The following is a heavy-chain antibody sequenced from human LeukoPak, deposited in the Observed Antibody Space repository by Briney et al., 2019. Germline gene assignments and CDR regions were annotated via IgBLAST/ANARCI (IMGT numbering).Heavy chain of an antibody. Sequence: SETLSLTCAVYGGSFSGYYWSWIRQPPGKGLEWIGEINHSGSTNYNPSLKSRVTISVDTSKNQFSLKLSSVTAADTAVYYCSLGKLGPFDYWGQGTLVTVSS. V-gene: IGHV4-34*01. CDR2: INHSGST. D-gene: IGHD1-26*01. CDR3: SLGKLGPFDY. CDR1: GGSFSGYY. J-gene: IGHJ4*02.